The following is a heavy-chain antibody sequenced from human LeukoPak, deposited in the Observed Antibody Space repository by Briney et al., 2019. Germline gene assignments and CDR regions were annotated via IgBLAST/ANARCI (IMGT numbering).Heavy chain of an antibody. Sequence: GASVKVSCKASGYTFTSYAMHWVRQAPGQRLEWMGWINAGNGNTKYSQKFQGRVTITRDTSASTAYMELSSLRSEDTAVYYCAIRIAAAGTEVGPFNYWGQGTLVTVSS. J-gene: IGHJ4*02. CDR2: INAGNGNT. CDR3: AIRIAAAGTEVGPFNY. CDR1: GYTFTSYA. D-gene: IGHD6-13*01. V-gene: IGHV1-3*01.